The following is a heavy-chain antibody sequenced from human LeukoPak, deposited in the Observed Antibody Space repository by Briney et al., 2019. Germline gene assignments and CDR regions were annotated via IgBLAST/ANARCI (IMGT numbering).Heavy chain of an antibody. D-gene: IGHD6-6*01. Sequence: PGGSLRLSCAASGFTFSSYSMNWVRQAPGKGLEWVSYISSSSSTIYYADSVKGRFTISRDNAKNSLYLQMNSLRAEDTAVYYCARDRGYSSSSDFFDYWGQGTLVTVSS. V-gene: IGHV3-48*01. CDR1: GFTFSSYS. CDR3: ARDRGYSSSSDFFDY. CDR2: ISSSSSTI. J-gene: IGHJ4*02.